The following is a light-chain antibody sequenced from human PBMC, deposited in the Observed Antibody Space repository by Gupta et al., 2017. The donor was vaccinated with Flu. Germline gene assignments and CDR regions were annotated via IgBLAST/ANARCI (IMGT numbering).Light chain of an antibody. J-gene: IGKJ2*01. CDR1: QSVSSSY. CDR2: GAT. Sequence: EIVLTQSPVTLSLSPGERASLSCRASQSVSSSYFAWYQQKPGQAPRLLIYGATSRATGIPDRFSGSGSGTDFTLSISRLEPEDFAVYYCQQNGSSPYSFGQGTKLEI. V-gene: IGKV3-20*01. CDR3: QQNGSSPYS.